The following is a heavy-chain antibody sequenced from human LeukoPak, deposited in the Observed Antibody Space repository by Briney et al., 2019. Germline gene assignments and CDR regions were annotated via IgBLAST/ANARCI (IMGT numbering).Heavy chain of an antibody. CDR2: ISSSSSYI. CDR3: ANIAVAGEDY. Sequence: GGSLRLSCAASGFTFSSYSMKWVRQAPGKGREWVSSISSSSSYIYYADSVKGRFTISRDNAKNSLYLQMNSLRAEDTAVYYCANIAVAGEDYWGQGTLVTVSS. V-gene: IGHV3-21*01. D-gene: IGHD6-19*01. J-gene: IGHJ4*02. CDR1: GFTFSSYS.